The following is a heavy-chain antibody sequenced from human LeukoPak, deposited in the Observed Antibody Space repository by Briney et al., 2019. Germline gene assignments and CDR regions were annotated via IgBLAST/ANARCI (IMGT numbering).Heavy chain of an antibody. Sequence: PGRSLRLSCAASGFTFSSYAMRWVRQAPGKGLEWVAVISYDGSNKYYADSVKGRFTISRDNSKNTLYLQMNSLRAEDTAVYYCAKEGQYYDFWSGYYDRLNFDYWGQGTLVTVSS. J-gene: IGHJ4*02. CDR2: ISYDGSNK. CDR3: AKEGQYYDFWSGYYDRLNFDY. V-gene: IGHV3-30-3*01. CDR1: GFTFSSYA. D-gene: IGHD3-3*01.